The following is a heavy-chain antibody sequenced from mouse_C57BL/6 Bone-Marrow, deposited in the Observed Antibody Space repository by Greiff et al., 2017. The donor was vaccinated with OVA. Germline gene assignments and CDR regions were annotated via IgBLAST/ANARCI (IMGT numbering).Heavy chain of an antibody. V-gene: IGHV1-26*01. D-gene: IGHD4-1*01. J-gene: IGHJ2*01. CDR1: GYTFTDYY. CDR2: INPNNGGT. Sequence: EVMLQQSGPELVKPGASVKISCKASGYTFTDYYMNWVKQSHGKSLEWIGDINPNNGGTSYNQKFKGKATLTVDKSSSTAYMELRSLTSEDSAVYYCANLGHYFDYWGQGTTLTVSS. CDR3: ANLGHYFDY.